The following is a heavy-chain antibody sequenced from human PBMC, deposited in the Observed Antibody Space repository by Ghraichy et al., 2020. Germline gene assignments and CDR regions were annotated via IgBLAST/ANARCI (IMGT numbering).Heavy chain of an antibody. CDR1: GFTFTNYA. Sequence: ETLSLTCAASGFTFTNYAMSWVRQAPGKGLEWVSTLSGGGATTLYADSVKGRFTISRDNSKNTLYLNMNSLRAGDTALYYCARDSGSILRDGFDFWGRGTLVTVSS. CDR3: ARDSGSILRDGFDF. V-gene: IGHV3-23*01. D-gene: IGHD4-17*01. CDR2: LSGGGATT. J-gene: IGHJ5*01.